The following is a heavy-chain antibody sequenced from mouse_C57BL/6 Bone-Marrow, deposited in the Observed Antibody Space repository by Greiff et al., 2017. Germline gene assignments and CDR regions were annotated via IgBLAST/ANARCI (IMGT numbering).Heavy chain of an antibody. V-gene: IGHV1-63*01. D-gene: IGHD1-1*01. J-gene: IGHJ4*01. CDR2: IYPGGGYT. CDR1: GYTFTNYW. Sequence: VMLVESGAELVRPGTSVKMSCKASGYTFTNYWIGWAKQRPGHGLEWIGDIYPGGGYTNYNETFKGKATLTADKSSSTAYMQFSSLTSEDSAIYYCARYYGSSPYAMDYWGQGTSVTVSS. CDR3: ARYYGSSPYAMDY.